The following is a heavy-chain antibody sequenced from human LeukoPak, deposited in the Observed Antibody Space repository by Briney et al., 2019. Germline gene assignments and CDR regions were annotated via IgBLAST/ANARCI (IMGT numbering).Heavy chain of an antibody. Sequence: SETLSLTCTVSGGSISSYYWSWLRQPPGKGLEWIGYIYYSGSTNYNPSLKSRVTISVDTSKNRFSLKLSSVTAADPALYYCARATPGYYDSSGYSRWGQGTLVTVSS. V-gene: IGHV4-59*01. J-gene: IGHJ4*02. CDR3: ARATPGYYDSSGYSR. CDR1: GGSISSYY. CDR2: IYYSGST. D-gene: IGHD3-22*01.